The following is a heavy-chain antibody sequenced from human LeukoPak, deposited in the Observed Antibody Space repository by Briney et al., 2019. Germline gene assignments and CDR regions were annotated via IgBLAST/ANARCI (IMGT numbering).Heavy chain of an antibody. CDR3: ARDDGYSSGWSLDFDH. D-gene: IGHD6-19*01. V-gene: IGHV1-2*02. J-gene: IGHJ4*02. CDR1: GYSFTVYY. CDR2: INPNSGGT. Sequence: EASVKVSCKASGYSFTVYYIHWVRQAPGQGLEWMGWINPNSGGTKYAQKFQGRVTMTRDTSISTAYMELSRLTSYDTAIYYCARDDGYSSGWSLDFDHWGQGTLVTVSS.